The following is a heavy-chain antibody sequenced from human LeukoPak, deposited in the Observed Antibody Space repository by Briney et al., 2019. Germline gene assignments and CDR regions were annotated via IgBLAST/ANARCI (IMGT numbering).Heavy chain of an antibody. Sequence: PGGSLRLSCAASGFTFSSYGMHWVRQAPGKGLEWVAVISYDGSNKYYADSVKGRFTISRDNSKNTLYLQMNSLRAVDTAVYYCAKDRRNGWFDPWGQGTLVTVSS. V-gene: IGHV3-30*18. CDR3: AKDRRNGWFDP. J-gene: IGHJ5*02. CDR2: ISYDGSNK. D-gene: IGHD4-11*01. CDR1: GFTFSSYG.